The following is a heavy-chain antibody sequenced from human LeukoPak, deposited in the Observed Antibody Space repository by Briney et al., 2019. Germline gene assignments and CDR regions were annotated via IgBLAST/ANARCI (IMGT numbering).Heavy chain of an antibody. J-gene: IGHJ4*02. CDR2: ISSSGSTI. CDR3: ARGEKGGRGYSYGSGY. Sequence: GGSLRLPCAASGFTFSDYYMSWIRQAPGKGLEWVSYISSSGSTIYYADSVKGRFTISRGNAKNSLYLQMNSLRAEDTAVYYCARGEKGGRGYSYGSGYWGQGTLVTVSS. CDR1: GFTFSDYY. V-gene: IGHV3-11*01. D-gene: IGHD5-18*01.